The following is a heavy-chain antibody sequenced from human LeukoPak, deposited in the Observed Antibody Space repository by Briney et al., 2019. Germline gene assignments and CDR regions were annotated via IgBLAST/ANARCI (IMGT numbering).Heavy chain of an antibody. CDR1: GYSFTSYW. CDR3: ARQVVAATFDY. V-gene: IGHV5-51*01. D-gene: IGHD2-15*01. CDR2: IYPGDSDT. Sequence: GSLKISCKGSGYSFTSYWIDWVRQMPGKGLEWMGIIYPGDSDTRYSPSFQGQVTISVDKSISTAYLQWSSLKASDTAMYYCARQVVAATFDYWGQGTLVTVSS. J-gene: IGHJ4*02.